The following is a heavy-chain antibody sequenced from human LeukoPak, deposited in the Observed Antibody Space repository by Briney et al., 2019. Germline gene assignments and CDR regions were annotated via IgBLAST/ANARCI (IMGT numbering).Heavy chain of an antibody. D-gene: IGHD6-19*01. J-gene: IGHJ4*02. CDR3: ARMMSIPVAGHRPLSDY. CDR1: GYTFTSYG. CDR2: ISAYNGNT. V-gene: IGHV1-18*01. Sequence: ASVKVSCKASGYTFTSYGINLVRQAPGQGLEWMGWISAYNGNTNYAQKLQDRVTMTTDTSTSTAYMELRSLRSDDTAIYYCARMMSIPVAGHRPLSDYWGQGTLVTVSS.